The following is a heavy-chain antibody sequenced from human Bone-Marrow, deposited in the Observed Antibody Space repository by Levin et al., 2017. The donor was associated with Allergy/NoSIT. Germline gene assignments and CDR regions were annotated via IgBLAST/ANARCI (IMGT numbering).Heavy chain of an antibody. Sequence: GASVKVSCTASTFTSNTYALNWVRQAPGKGLEYLSSISTSGANTYYADSVKGRFTISRDKSKNTLFLQMNSLTVEDSATYYCASGSGGWENEPFDIWGQGTMVTVSS. V-gene: IGHV3-23*01. CDR3: ASGSGGWENEPFDI. D-gene: IGHD3-3*01. CDR1: TFTSNTYA. CDR2: ISTSGANT. J-gene: IGHJ3*02.